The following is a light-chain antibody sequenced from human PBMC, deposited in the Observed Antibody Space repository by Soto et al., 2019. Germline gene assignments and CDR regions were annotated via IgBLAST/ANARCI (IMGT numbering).Light chain of an antibody. CDR1: SSDVGGYNY. CDR2: EVS. Sequence: QSALTQPPSASGSPGQSVTISCTGASSDVGGYNYVSWYQQHPGKAPKLMIYEVSKRPSGVPDRFSGSKSGNTASLTVSGLQADDEDDYYCSSYAGGNNFVLFGGGTKLTVL. CDR3: SSYAGGNNFVL. J-gene: IGLJ2*01. V-gene: IGLV2-8*01.